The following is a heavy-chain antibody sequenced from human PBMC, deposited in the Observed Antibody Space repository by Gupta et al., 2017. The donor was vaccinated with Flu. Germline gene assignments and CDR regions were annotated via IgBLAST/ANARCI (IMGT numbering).Heavy chain of an antibody. J-gene: IGHJ5*02. CDR2: ISGNGEST. D-gene: IGHD3-22*01. Sequence: EVQLLESVGTLAQPGGSLRLSCVASGFTFRSHAMNWVRQAPGKGLEWVADISGNGESTYYIHSVKGRFTISRDNSKNTLYLQMDSLRAEDTAVYYCAKGAEGVTMIIVSCFDPWGQGTLVTVSS. V-gene: IGHV3-23*01. CDR3: AKGAEGVTMIIVSCFDP. CDR1: GFTFRSHA.